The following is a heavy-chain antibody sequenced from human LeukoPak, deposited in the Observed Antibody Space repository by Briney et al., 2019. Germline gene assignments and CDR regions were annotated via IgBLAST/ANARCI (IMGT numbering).Heavy chain of an antibody. Sequence: GASVKVSCKASGYTFTSYYMHWVRQAPGQGLEWMGWINPNSGGTNYAQKFRGRVTMTRDTSISTAYMELSRLRSDDTAVYYCARDSSNWNNDAFDIWGQGTMVTVSS. J-gene: IGHJ3*02. CDR2: INPNSGGT. V-gene: IGHV1-2*02. CDR3: ARDSSNWNNDAFDI. D-gene: IGHD1/OR15-1a*01. CDR1: GYTFTSYY.